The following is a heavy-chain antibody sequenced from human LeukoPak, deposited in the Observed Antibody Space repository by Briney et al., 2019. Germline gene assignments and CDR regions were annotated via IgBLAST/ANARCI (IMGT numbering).Heavy chain of an antibody. CDR1: GYTFTGYY. CDR2: INPNSGGT. CDR3: TRTGEQWPYWYFDL. D-gene: IGHD6-19*01. J-gene: IGHJ2*01. V-gene: IGHV1-2*02. Sequence: GASVNVSCKASGYTFTGYYMHWVRQAPGQGLEWMGWINPNSGGTKYAQKFQGRVTMTRDTSISTAYMELSRLRSDDTAVYYCTRTGEQWPYWYFDLWGRGTLVTVSS.